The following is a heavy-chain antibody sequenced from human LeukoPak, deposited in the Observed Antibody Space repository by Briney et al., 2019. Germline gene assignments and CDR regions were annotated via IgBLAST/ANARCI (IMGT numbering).Heavy chain of an antibody. D-gene: IGHD4-23*01. CDR1: GGSISSYY. J-gene: IGHJ4*02. V-gene: IGHV4-59*01. CDR2: IYYSGST. Sequence: SETLSLTCTVSGGSISSYYWSWIRQPPGKGLEWIGYIYYSGSTNYNPSLKSRVTIFVDTSKNQFSLRLRSVTAADTAVYYCARGRADYGSNSEFFDYWGQGTLVTVSS. CDR3: ARGRADYGSNSEFFDY.